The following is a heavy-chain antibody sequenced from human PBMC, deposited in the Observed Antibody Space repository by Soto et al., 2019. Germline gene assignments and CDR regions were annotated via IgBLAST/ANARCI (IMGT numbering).Heavy chain of an antibody. CDR3: AREGGANAVTTADY. V-gene: IGHV4-31*03. CDR2: IYYSGST. Sequence: QVQLQESGPGLVKPSQTLSLTCTVSGGSISSGGYYWSWIRQHPGKGLEWIGYIYYSGSTYYNPSLKSRVIIPVDTSKNQCSLKLSSVTAADTAVYYCAREGGANAVTTADYWGQGTLVTVSS. CDR1: GGSISSGGYY. J-gene: IGHJ4*02. D-gene: IGHD4-4*01.